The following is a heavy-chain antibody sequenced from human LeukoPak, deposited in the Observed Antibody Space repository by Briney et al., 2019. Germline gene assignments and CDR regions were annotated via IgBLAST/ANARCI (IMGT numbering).Heavy chain of an antibody. V-gene: IGHV4-34*01. CDR1: GGSFSGYY. D-gene: IGHD1-7*01. Sequence: KPSETLSLTCAVYGGSFSGYYWSWIRQPPGKGLEWIGEINHSGSTNYNPSLKSRVTISVDKSKNQFSLRLTSVTAADTAVYYCSASCNYVVLYWGQGTLVTVSS. CDR2: INHSGST. CDR3: SASCNYVVLY. J-gene: IGHJ4*02.